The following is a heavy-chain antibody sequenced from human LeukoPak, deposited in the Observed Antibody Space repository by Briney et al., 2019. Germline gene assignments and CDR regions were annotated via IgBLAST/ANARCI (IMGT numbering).Heavy chain of an antibody. D-gene: IGHD5-18*01. V-gene: IGHV3-7*01. Sequence: SGGSLRLSCAGSGFTFSSYWMSWVRQAPGKGLEWVANIKQDGSGKYYVDSVKGRFTISRDNAKNSLYLQMNSLRAEDTAVYYCARGGRETQIWLDWGQGTLVTVSS. CDR3: ARGGRETQIWLD. CDR1: GFTFSSYW. CDR2: IKQDGSGK. J-gene: IGHJ4*02.